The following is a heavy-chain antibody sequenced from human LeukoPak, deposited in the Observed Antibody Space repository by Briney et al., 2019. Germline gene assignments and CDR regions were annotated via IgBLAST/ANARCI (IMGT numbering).Heavy chain of an antibody. Sequence: SETLSLTCTVSGGSISSSGYFWGWIRQSPGKGLEWIGSIYSSGTTYYNPSLKSRVTISVDTSKNQFSLRLSSVTAADTAVFYCARIGGPFYFDYWGQGTLVTVSS. D-gene: IGHD2-15*01. J-gene: IGHJ4*02. CDR2: IYSSGTT. CDR1: GGSISSSGYF. V-gene: IGHV4-39*07. CDR3: ARIGGPFYFDY.